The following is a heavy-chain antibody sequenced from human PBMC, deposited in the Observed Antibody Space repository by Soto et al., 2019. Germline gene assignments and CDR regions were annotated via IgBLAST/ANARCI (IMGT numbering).Heavy chain of an antibody. CDR2: IYFSGST. CDR3: ARHSGGYNFFDY. CDR1: GGSISNYY. D-gene: IGHD2-15*01. J-gene: IGHJ4*02. Sequence: SETLSLTCNVTGGSISNYYWSWIRQPPGKGLEYLGYIYFSGSTNYNPSLRSRVTISLDTSKNQLSLKLISVTAADTAVYYCARHSGGYNFFDYWGKGTLVTVSS. V-gene: IGHV4-59*01.